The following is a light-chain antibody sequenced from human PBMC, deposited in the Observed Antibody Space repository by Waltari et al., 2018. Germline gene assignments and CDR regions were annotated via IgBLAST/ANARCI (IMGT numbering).Light chain of an antibody. V-gene: IGLV2-8*01. Sequence: SALTQPPSATGSSGQSVTIYGTGNSRDVGGYNYVPWYQPHPGKAPKLMIYEVTTRPSGVPDRFSGSKSGNTASLTVSGLQTEDEADYYCSSYAGGSWVFGGGTKLTVL. CDR2: EVT. CDR1: SRDVGGYNY. J-gene: IGLJ3*02. CDR3: SSYAGGSWV.